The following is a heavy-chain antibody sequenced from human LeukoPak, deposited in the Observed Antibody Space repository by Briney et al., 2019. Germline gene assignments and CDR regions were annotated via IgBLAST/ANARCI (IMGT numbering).Heavy chain of an antibody. D-gene: IGHD2-2*01. CDR3: TTDKIVVPAAKFDY. J-gene: IGHJ4*02. CDR2: IKSKTDGGTT. V-gene: IGHV3-15*01. Sequence: GGSLRLSCAASGFTFSNAWMSWVRQAPGKWLEWVGRIKSKTDGGTTDYAAPVKGRFTISRDDSKNTLYLQMNSLKTEDTAVYYCTTDKIVVPAAKFDYWGQGTLVTVSS. CDR1: GFTFSNAW.